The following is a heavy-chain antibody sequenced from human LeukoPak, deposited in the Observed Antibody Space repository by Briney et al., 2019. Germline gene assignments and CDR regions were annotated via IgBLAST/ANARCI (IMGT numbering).Heavy chain of an antibody. V-gene: IGHV3-15*01. Sequence: PVGSLRLSCAASGFTSSDASMNWVRQTPGKGLEWVGRIKSKPDGGTTDYAASLKVRFTISRDDSKSTLYLQMNSLKTEDTAVYYCTTDVMDYWGQGTLVTVSS. CDR2: IKSKPDGGTT. CDR3: TTDVMDY. CDR1: GFTSSDAS. D-gene: IGHD3-16*01. J-gene: IGHJ4*02.